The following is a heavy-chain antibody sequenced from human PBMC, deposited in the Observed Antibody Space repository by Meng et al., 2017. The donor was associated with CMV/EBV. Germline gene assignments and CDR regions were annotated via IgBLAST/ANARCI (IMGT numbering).Heavy chain of an antibody. V-gene: IGHV4-59*01. CDR3: AGDRGDEGPPRWFDP. CDR1: GGSISSFY. J-gene: IGHJ5*02. CDR2: IYYSGST. Sequence: SETLSLTCTVSGGSISSFYWSWIRQPPGKGLEWIGYIYYSGSTNYNPSLKSRVTISVDTSKNQFSLKLSSVTAAETAVYYCAGDRGDEGPPRWFDPWGQGTLVTVSS.